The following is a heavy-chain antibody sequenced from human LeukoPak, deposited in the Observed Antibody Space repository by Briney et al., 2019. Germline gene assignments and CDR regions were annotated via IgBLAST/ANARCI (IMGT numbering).Heavy chain of an antibody. CDR2: LGDSGSGG. D-gene: IGHD3-22*01. V-gene: IGHV3-23*01. CDR3: ANYYDSSGYLLFGYYFDY. J-gene: IGHJ4*02. Sequence: GGSLRLSCSASGFNFNYFAMSWIRQAPGKRLEWVSTLGDSGSGGSYADSVKGRFTISRDNSKNTLYLQMNSLRAEDTAVYYCANYYDSSGYLLFGYYFDYWGQGTLVTVSS. CDR1: GFNFNYFA.